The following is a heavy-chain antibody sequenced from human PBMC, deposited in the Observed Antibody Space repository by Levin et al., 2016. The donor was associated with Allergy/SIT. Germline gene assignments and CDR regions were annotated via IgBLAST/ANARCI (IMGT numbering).Heavy chain of an antibody. CDR2: IYTSGST. J-gene: IGHJ4*02. D-gene: IGHD3-3*01. CDR1: GGSISSGSYY. Sequence: SETLSLTCTVSGGSISSGSYYWSWIRQPAGKGLEWIGRIYTSGSTNYNPSLKSRVTISRDTSKNQFSLKLRSVTAADTALYYCARGRRIFGVVIMRGYFDYWGQGALVSVSS. CDR3: ARGRRIFGVVIMRGYFDY. V-gene: IGHV4-61*02.